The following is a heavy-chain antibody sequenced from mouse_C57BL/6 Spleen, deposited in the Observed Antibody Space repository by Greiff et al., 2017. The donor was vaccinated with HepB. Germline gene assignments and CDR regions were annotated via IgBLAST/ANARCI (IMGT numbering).Heavy chain of an antibody. Sequence: VKVVESGAELVKPGASVKISCKASGYTFTDYYINWVKQRPGQGLEWIGKIGPGSGSTYYNEKFKGKATLTADKSSSTAYMQLSSLTSEDSAVYFCARWEESWATLYAMDYWGQGTSVTVSS. V-gene: IGHV1-77*01. CDR2: IGPGSGST. CDR3: ARWEESWATLYAMDY. CDR1: GYTFTDYY. D-gene: IGHD3-1*01. J-gene: IGHJ4*01.